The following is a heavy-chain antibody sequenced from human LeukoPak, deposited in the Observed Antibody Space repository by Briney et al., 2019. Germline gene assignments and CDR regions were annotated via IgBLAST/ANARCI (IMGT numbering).Heavy chain of an antibody. CDR2: ISSSSNSI. CDR3: ASRRSGSYWLDP. CDR1: GFTFSSYS. J-gene: IGHJ5*02. V-gene: IGHV3-48*02. Sequence: PGGSLRLSCAASGFTFSSYSMNWVRQAPGKGLEWVSYISSSSNSIYYADSVKGRFTISSDNAKNSLYLQMNRLRDEDTAVYYCASRRSGSYWLDPWGQGTLVTVSS. D-gene: IGHD1-26*01.